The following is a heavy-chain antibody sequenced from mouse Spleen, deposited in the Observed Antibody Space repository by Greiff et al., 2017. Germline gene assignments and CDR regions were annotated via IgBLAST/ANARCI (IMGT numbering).Heavy chain of an antibody. CDR3: ATYSYYSYDVPY. V-gene: IGHV5-6-3*01. CDR1: GFTFSSYA. CDR2: INSNGGST. D-gene: IGHD2-12*01. J-gene: IGHJ3*01. Sequence: EVQLVESGGGLVKPGGSLKLSCAASGFTFSSYAMSWVRQTPEKRLEWVAAINSNGGSTYYPDTVKDRFTISRDNAKNTLYLQMTSLRSEDTDIYYCATYSYYSYDVPYRGQGTLVTVSA.